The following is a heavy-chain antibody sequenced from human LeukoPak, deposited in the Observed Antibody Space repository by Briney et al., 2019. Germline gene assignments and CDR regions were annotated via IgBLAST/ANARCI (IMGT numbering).Heavy chain of an antibody. CDR2: IYDSGSA. V-gene: IGHV4-59*08. D-gene: IGHD2-15*01. CDR3: ARQEGEVAASNRFDP. CDR1: GASISGYY. Sequence: SETLSLTCTVSGASISGYYWNWIRQPPGKGLEWIGFIYDSGSATYNPSLKSRVTISVDASKKEISLMLSFVTAADTAVYYCARQEGEVAASNRFDPWGQGTLVTVSS. J-gene: IGHJ5*02.